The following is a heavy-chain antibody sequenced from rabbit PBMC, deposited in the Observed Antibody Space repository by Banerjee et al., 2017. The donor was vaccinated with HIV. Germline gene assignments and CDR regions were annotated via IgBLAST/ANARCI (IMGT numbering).Heavy chain of an antibody. J-gene: IGHJ6*01. Sequence: QSLEESGGDLVKPGASLTLTCTASGFSVSSTNYMCWVRQAPGKGLEWIACINGGNVGISYYATWAKGRFTISRTSSTTVTLQMTSLTAADTATYFCARDYKLWGPGTLVTVS. D-gene: IGHD1-1*01. CDR1: GFSVSSTNY. V-gene: IGHV1S40*01. CDR3: ARDYKL. CDR2: INGGNVGIS.